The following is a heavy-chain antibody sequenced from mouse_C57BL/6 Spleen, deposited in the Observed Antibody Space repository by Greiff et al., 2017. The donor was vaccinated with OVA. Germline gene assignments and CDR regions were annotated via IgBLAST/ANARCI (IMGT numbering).Heavy chain of an antibody. CDR1: GYTFTSYW. D-gene: IGHD3-1*01. J-gene: IGHJ4*01. Sequence: QVQLQQPGAELVRPGSSVKLSCKASGYTFTSYWMDWVKQRPGQGLEWIGNIYPSDSETHYSQKFKDKATLTVDKSSSTAYMQLSSLTSEDSAVYYGASGLSHYAMDYWGQGTSVTVSS. V-gene: IGHV1-61*01. CDR3: ASGLSHYAMDY. CDR2: IYPSDSET.